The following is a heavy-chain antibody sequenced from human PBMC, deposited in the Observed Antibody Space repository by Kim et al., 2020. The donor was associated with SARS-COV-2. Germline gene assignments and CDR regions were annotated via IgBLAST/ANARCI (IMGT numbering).Heavy chain of an antibody. J-gene: IGHJ4*02. V-gene: IGHV4-39*01. D-gene: IGHD4-17*01. Sequence: YYNPSLTSRVTISVDTSMTQFSLKLSSVTAADTAVYYCARLMTTVVTPDYWGQGTLVTVSS. CDR3: ARLMTTVVTPDY.